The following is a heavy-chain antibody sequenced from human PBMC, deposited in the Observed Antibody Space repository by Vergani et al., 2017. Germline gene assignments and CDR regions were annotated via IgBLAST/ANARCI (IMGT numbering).Heavy chain of an antibody. D-gene: IGHD2-15*01. V-gene: IGHV3-23*01. CDR2: ISSDGGST. CDR3: AKEGGGYCSGGTCYPEY. J-gene: IGHJ4*02. CDR1: GFTFSTSA. Sequence: EVQLLESGGGLVQPGGSLRLSCAASGFTFSTSAMTWVRQAPGKGLEWVSTISSDGGSTYYADSVKGRFTISRDNSKNTLSLQMNSLTAEDTAIYYCAKEGGGYCSGGTCYPEYWGQGTLVIVSS.